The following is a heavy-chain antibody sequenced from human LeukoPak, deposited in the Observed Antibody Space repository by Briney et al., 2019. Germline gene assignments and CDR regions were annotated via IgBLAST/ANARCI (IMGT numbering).Heavy chain of an antibody. CDR2: IYYSGST. CDR3: AMRYCTNGVCYYDY. Sequence: SSQTLSLTCTVSGGSISSGDYYWSWIRQPPGKGLEWIGYIYYSGSTYYKPSLKSRVTISVDTSKNQFSLKLSSVTAADTAVYYCAMRYCTNGVCYYDYWGQGTLVTVSS. CDR1: GGSISSGDYY. D-gene: IGHD2-8*01. J-gene: IGHJ4*02. V-gene: IGHV4-30-4*08.